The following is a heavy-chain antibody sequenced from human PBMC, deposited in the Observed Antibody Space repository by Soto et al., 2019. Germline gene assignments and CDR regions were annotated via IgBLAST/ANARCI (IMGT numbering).Heavy chain of an antibody. CDR2: MNANRGKT. D-gene: IGHD3-3*01. CDR1: GYTFTSYD. CDR3: ARGFKSGSGYYYYYYYMDV. J-gene: IGHJ6*03. V-gene: IGHV1-8*01. Sequence: SSVKVSCKASGYTFTSYDINWVRQATGQGLEWMGWMNANRGKTGYAQKFHGRVTMTRNTCISTAYMELCSMRSEDTAVYYCARGFKSGSGYYYYYYYMDVWGKGTTVTVSS.